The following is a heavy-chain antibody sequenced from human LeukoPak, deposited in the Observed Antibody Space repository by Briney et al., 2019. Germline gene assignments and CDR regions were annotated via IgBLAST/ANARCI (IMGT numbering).Heavy chain of an antibody. CDR2: LNPNSGGT. CDR1: GYTFTGYY. J-gene: IGHJ6*02. D-gene: IGHD1-26*01. V-gene: IGHV1-2*06. CDR3: ARGVGATYYYYGMDV. Sequence: ASVKVSCKASGYTFTGYYMHWVRQAPGQGLEWMGRLNPNSGGTNYAQKFQGRVTMTRDTSISTAYMELSRLRSDDTAVYYCARGVGATYYYYGMDVWGQGTTVTVSS.